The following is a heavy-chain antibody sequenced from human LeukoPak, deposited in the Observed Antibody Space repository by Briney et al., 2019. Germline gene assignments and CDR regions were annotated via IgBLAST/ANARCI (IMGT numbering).Heavy chain of an antibody. V-gene: IGHV3-21*01. J-gene: IGHJ3*02. CDR1: GFTFSSYS. CDR3: ARVSRYDSSGYYPDGAFDI. D-gene: IGHD3-22*01. CDR2: ISSSSSYI. Sequence: GGSLRLSCAASGFTFSSYSMNWVRQAPGKGLEWVSSISSSSSYIYYADSVKGRFTISRDNAKNSLYLQMNSLRAEDTAVYYCARVSRYDSSGYYPDGAFDIWGQGTMVTVSS.